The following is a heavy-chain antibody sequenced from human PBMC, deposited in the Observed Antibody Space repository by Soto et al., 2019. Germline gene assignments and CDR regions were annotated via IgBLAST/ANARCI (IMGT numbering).Heavy chain of an antibody. CDR3: ARPMRLGELSLGY. CDR1: GGSIVGGYY. V-gene: IGHV4-31*03. D-gene: IGHD3-16*02. CDR2: IYYTGRT. J-gene: IGHJ4*02. Sequence: QVQLQESGPGLVKPSETLSLTCSVSGGSIVGGYYWSWIRQYPGKGLEWIGYIYYTGRTYYNPSLKGRIAISVDTSKNQFSLKLSSVTAADTAMYYCARPMRLGELSLGYWGQGILVTVS.